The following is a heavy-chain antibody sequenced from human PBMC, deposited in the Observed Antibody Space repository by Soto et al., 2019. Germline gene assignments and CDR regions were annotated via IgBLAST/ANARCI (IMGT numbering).Heavy chain of an antibody. Sequence: GGSLRLSCTASGFTFGDYAMSWFRQAPGKGLEWVGFIRSKAYGGTTEYAASVKGRFTISRDDSKSIAYLQMNSLKTEDTAVYYCTISRLPAAIHWFDPWGQGTLVTVSS. CDR3: TISRLPAAIHWFDP. CDR1: GFTFGDYA. CDR2: IRSKAYGGTT. D-gene: IGHD2-2*01. J-gene: IGHJ5*02. V-gene: IGHV3-49*03.